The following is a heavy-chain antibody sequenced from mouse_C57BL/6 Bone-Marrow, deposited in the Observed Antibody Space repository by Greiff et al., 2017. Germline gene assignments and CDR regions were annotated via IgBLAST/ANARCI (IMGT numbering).Heavy chain of an antibody. CDR2: IDPEDGET. V-gene: IGHV14-2*01. D-gene: IGHD2-14*01. Sequence: VQLQQSGAELVKPGASVKLSCTASGFNIKDYYMHWVKQRTEKGLEWIGRIDPEDGETKYAPKFPGKATRTADSSSNAAYLQLSSQTSEDTAVYYCARAEGRVPYYLDYWGQGTTLTVSS. CDR3: ARAEGRVPYYLDY. J-gene: IGHJ2*01. CDR1: GFNIKDYY.